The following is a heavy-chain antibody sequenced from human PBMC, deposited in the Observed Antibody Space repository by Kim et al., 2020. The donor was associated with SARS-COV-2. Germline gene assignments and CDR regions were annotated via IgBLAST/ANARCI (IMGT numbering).Heavy chain of an antibody. D-gene: IGHD2-8*01. J-gene: IGHJ4*02. CDR3: ARGLSSTIDY. V-gene: IGHV1-2*04. CDR2: GT. Sequence: GTNYAQRFQGWVTMTRDTSISTAYMELSRLRSDDTAVYYCARGLSSTIDYWGQGTLVTVSS.